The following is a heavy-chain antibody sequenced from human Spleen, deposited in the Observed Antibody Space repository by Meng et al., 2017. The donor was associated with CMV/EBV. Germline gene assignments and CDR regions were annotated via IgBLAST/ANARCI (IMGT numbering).Heavy chain of an antibody. CDR2: ISFDGSEK. CDR3: ARAPIAAAGNDY. Sequence: GGSLRLSCAASGFTFSSHAMHWVRQAPGKGLEWVAVISFDGSEKYYADSVKGRFTISRDNSKNPLYLQMNSLRSEDTAVYYCARAPIAAAGNDYWGQGTLVTVSS. J-gene: IGHJ4*02. V-gene: IGHV3-30*04. CDR1: GFTFSSHA. D-gene: IGHD6-13*01.